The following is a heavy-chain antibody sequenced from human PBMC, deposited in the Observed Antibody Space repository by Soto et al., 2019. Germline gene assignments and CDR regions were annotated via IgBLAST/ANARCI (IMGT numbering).Heavy chain of an antibody. CDR3: ARVPDR. D-gene: IGHD2-2*01. Sequence: SETLSLTCAVSGGSISSGGYSWSWIRQPPGKGLEWIGYIYHSGSTYYNPSLKSRITISVDRSKNQFSLKLSSVTAADTAVYYCARVPDRWGQGTLVTVSS. CDR2: IYHSGST. CDR1: GGSISSGGYS. J-gene: IGHJ5*02. V-gene: IGHV4-30-2*01.